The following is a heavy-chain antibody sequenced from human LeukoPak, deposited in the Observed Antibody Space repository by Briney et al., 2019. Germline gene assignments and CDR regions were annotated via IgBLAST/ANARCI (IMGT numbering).Heavy chain of an antibody. CDR2: INPNSGGT. J-gene: IGHJ6*02. CDR3: AREYSSSWTFQPYYYGMDV. Sequence: GASVKVSCRASGYTFTGYYMHWVRQAPGQGLEWMGRINPNSGGTNYAQKFQGRVTMTRDTSTSTVYMELSSLRSEDTAVYYCAREYSSSWTFQPYYYGMDVWGQGTTVTVSS. CDR1: GYTFTGYY. V-gene: IGHV1-2*06. D-gene: IGHD6-13*01.